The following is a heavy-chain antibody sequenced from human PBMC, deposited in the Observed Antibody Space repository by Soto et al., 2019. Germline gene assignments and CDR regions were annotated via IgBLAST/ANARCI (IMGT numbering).Heavy chain of an antibody. CDR2: INAGNGNT. V-gene: IGHV1-3*01. CDR1: GYTFTSYA. CDR3: AKEGTVFGLAAWFDP. D-gene: IGHD3-3*01. Sequence: GASVKVSCKASGYTFTSYAMHWVRQAPGQRLEWMGWINAGNGNTKYSQKFQDRVTITRDTSATTTYMELSSLRSEDTAVYYCAKEGTVFGLAAWFDPWGQGTLVTVSS. J-gene: IGHJ5*02.